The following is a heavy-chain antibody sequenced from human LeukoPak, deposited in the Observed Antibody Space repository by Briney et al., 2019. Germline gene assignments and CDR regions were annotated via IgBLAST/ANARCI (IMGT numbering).Heavy chain of an antibody. Sequence: GGSLRPSYAASGFTFSSYAMSWVRQAPGKGLEWVSAISGSGGSTYYADSVKGRFTISRDNTKNTLYLQMNSLRAEDTAVYYCAKLLLDYFDYWGQGTLVTVSS. D-gene: IGHD2-15*01. CDR2: ISGSGGST. CDR1: GFTFSSYA. CDR3: AKLLLDYFDY. J-gene: IGHJ4*02. V-gene: IGHV3-23*01.